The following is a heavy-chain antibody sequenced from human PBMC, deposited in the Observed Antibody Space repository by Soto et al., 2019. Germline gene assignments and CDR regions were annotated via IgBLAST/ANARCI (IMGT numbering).Heavy chain of an antibody. V-gene: IGHV3-30*18. CDR3: AKDGGYSGYDLLD. Sequence: PGGSLRLSCAASGFTFSSYGMHWVRQAPGKGLEWVAVISYDGSNKYYADSVKGRFTIPRDNSKNTLYLQMNSLRAEDTAVYYCAKDGGYSGYDLLDWGQGTLVTVSS. J-gene: IGHJ4*02. D-gene: IGHD5-12*01. CDR1: GFTFSSYG. CDR2: ISYDGSNK.